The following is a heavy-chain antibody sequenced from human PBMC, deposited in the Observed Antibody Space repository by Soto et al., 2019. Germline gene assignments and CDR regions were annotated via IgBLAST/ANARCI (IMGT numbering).Heavy chain of an antibody. J-gene: IGHJ6*02. CDR2: ISAYNSNT. Sequence: GASVKVSCKASGYTFTSYGISWVRQAPGQGLEWMGWISAYNSNTNYAQKLQGRVTMTTDTSTSTAYMELRSLRSDDTAVYYCARDQIVAARPPGYYYYGMDVWGQGTTVTVSS. D-gene: IGHD6-6*01. V-gene: IGHV1-18*04. CDR1: GYTFTSYG. CDR3: ARDQIVAARPPGYYYYGMDV.